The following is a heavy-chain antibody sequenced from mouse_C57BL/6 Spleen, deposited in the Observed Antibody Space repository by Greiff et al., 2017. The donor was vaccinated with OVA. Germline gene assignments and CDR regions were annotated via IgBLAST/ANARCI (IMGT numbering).Heavy chain of an antibody. J-gene: IGHJ3*01. Sequence: VQLQQSGPELVKPGASVKISCKASGYAFSSSWMNWVKQRPGKGLEWIGRIYPGDGDTNYNGKFKGKATLTADKSSSTAYMQLSSLTSEDSAVYFCARGVYYDYVGFAYWGQGTLVTVSA. D-gene: IGHD2-4*01. CDR2: IYPGDGDT. CDR1: GYAFSSSW. CDR3: ARGVYYDYVGFAY. V-gene: IGHV1-82*01.